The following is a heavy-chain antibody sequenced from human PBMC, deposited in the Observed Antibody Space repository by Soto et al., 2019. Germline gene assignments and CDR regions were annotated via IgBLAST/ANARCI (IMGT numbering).Heavy chain of an antibody. V-gene: IGHV5-51*01. CDR2: IYPGDSDT. CDR3: ARRGYSYGIYCYGMDV. J-gene: IGHJ6*02. CDR1: GYSFTSYW. D-gene: IGHD5-18*01. Sequence: GESLKISCKGSGYSFTSYWIGWVRQMPGKGLEWMGIIYPGDSDTRYSPSFQGQVTISADKSISTAYLQWSSLKASDTAMYYCARRGYSYGIYCYGMDVWGQGTTVTVSS.